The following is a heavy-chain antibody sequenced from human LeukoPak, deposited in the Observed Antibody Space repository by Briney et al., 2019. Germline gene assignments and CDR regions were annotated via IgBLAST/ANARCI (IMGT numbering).Heavy chain of an antibody. CDR3: AKANYYDSSGYFDY. CDR1: GFTFSNYG. D-gene: IGHD3-22*01. CDR2: ISGGGGST. V-gene: IGHV3-23*01. J-gene: IGHJ4*02. Sequence: GGSLRLSCAASGFTFSNYGMRWVRQAPGKGLEWVSAISGGGGSTYYADSAKGRFTISRDNSKNTLYLQMNSLRAEDTAVYYCAKANYYDSSGYFDYWGQGTLVTVSS.